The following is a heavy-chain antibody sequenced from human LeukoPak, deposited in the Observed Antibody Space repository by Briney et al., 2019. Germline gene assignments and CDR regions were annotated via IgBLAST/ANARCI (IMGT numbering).Heavy chain of an antibody. V-gene: IGHV3-73*01. CDR3: TRQYSSGWYIRYYYMDV. Sequence: PGGSLRLSCAASGFTFSGSAMHWVRQASGNGLEWVGRIRSKANSYATAYAASVKGRFTISRDDSKNTAYLQMNSLKTEDTAVYYCTRQYSSGWYIRYYYMDVWGKGTTVTVSS. CDR1: GFTFSGSA. D-gene: IGHD6-19*01. J-gene: IGHJ6*03. CDR2: IRSKANSYAT.